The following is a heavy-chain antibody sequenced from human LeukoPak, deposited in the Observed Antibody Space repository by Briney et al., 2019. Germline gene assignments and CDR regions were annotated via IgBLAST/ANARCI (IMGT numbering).Heavy chain of an antibody. CDR3: AKDFLPSTWASGVFYFAS. CDR1: GFTFNNHA. CDR2: ITGSGDGR. Sequence: GGSLRLSCAASGFTFNNHAMTWVRQAPGKGLEWVSVITGSGDGRYYADSVKGRFTISRDNSKNTLHLQMNSLRAEDTALYYWAKDFLPSTWASGVFYFASGGRGTLVAASS. J-gene: IGHJ4*02. D-gene: IGHD3-3*01. V-gene: IGHV3-23*01.